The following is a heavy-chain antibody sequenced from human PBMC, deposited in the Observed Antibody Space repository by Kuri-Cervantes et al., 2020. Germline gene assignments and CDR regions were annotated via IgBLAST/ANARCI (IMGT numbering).Heavy chain of an antibody. CDR2: VYHSGST. J-gene: IGHJ4*02. D-gene: IGHD2-2*01. Sequence: SETLSLTCAVSGYSISSGYYWGWIRQPPGKGLEWIGSVYHSGSTYYNPSLKSRVTISRDTSRNQFSLKLNSVTAADTAVYYCARARDIVVVPVASRAPFDYWGQGTLVTVSS. CDR3: ARARDIVVVPVASRAPFDY. CDR1: GYSISSGYY. V-gene: IGHV4-38-2*01.